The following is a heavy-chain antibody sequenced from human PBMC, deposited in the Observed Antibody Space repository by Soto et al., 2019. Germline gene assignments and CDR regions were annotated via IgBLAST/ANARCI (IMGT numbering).Heavy chain of an antibody. Sequence: ASVKVSCKVSGYTLSEVSIRWVRQAPGKGLEWMGCSDPEVGETIYSQRFQGRLAMTEDSCADTAYMELTSLSSEDTAVYYCSTAAYCSGATCYSVLNWFHPWGQGTQVTVSS. CDR1: GYTLSEVS. CDR2: SDPEVGET. CDR3: STAAYCSGATCYSVLNWFHP. J-gene: IGHJ5*02. V-gene: IGHV1-24*01. D-gene: IGHD2-15*01.